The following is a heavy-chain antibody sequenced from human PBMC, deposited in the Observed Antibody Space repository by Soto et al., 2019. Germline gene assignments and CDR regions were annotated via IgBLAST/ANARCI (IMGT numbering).Heavy chain of an antibody. Sequence: EVQLVESGGGLVQPGGSLKLSCAGSGFTFSGTAINWVRQASGKGLEWVARIRDKGNKYATGYAASVKGRFTISRDDSKNTAFLQMNSLSTEDTAVYYCARLDAPCYRAFDIWGQGTMFTVSS. D-gene: IGHD2-21*01. V-gene: IGHV3-73*01. CDR1: GFTFSGTA. CDR3: ARLDAPCYRAFDI. J-gene: IGHJ3*02. CDR2: IRDKGNKYAT.